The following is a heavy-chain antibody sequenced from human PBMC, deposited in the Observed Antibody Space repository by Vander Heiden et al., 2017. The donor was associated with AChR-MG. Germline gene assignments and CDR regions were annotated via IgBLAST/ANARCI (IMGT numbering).Heavy chain of an antibody. CDR2: NNYSGTT. V-gene: IGHV4-39*01. D-gene: IGHD2-8*02. CDR1: GGSISSTTYY. J-gene: IGHJ4*01. CDR3: ARPFCSGGSCFTRLFAY. Sequence: QLQLQESGPGLVKPSETLSLTCTVSGGSISSTTYYWGWIRQPPGKGPEWSGSNNYSGTTYYNPSLRIGVTIAVDTSKNQFALKLSSVTAADTAVYFCARPFCSGGSCFTRLFAYWGLVTPVTVSS.